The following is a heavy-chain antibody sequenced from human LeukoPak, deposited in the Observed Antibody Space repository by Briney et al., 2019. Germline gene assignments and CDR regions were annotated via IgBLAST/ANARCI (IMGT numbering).Heavy chain of an antibody. CDR2: ITDSAGST. D-gene: IGHD3-10*01. V-gene: IGHV3-23*01. CDR1: GFTFSSYA. Sequence: GGSLRLSCAASGFTFSSYAMSWVRPAPGEGLEWGSAITDSAGSTYHADSVKGRFTISRDNSKNTLYLQMNSLRAEDTAVYYCAKGSSGSRPYYFHYCGQGTLVTVSS. CDR3: AKGSSGSRPYYFHY. J-gene: IGHJ4*02.